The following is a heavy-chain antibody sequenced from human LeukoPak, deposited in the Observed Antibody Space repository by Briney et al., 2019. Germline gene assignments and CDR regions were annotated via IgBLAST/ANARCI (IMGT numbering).Heavy chain of an antibody. CDR3: AEGNAAFEH. D-gene: IGHD2-2*01. CDR2: TYYRAEWTN. CDR1: GDSVSRNSAN. J-gene: IGHJ4*02. Sequence: SQTLSLTCAISGDSVSRNSANWNWLRQSPSRGLEWLGRTYYRAEWTNDYAESVKGRITINPDTSKNQFSLQLNSVTPEDTAVYYCAEGNAAFEHWGLGALVSVSS. V-gene: IGHV6-1*01.